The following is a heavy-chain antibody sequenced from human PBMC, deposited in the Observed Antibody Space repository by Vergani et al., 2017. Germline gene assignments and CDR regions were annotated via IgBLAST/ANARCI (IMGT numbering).Heavy chain of an antibody. CDR1: GGSFSGYY. D-gene: IGHD4-17*01. V-gene: IGHV4-34*01. CDR2: IYYSGST. Sequence: QVQLQQWGAGLLKPSETLSLTCAVYGGSFSGYYWSWIRQPPGKGLEWIGYIYYSGSTYYNPSLKSRVTISVDTSKNQFSLKLSSVTAADTAVYYCAREDVDYARNGGGGFDPWGQGTLVTVSS. J-gene: IGHJ5*02. CDR3: AREDVDYARNGGGGFDP.